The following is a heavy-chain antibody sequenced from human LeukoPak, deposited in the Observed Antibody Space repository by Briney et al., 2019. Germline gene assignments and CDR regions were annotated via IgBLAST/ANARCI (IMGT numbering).Heavy chain of an antibody. V-gene: IGHV4-38-2*01. Sequence: PSETLSLTCAVSGYSISSGYCWGWIRQPPGKGLEWIGCIYHSGNTYCNPSLKSRVTISVDTSKNQFSLNLSSVTAADMAMYYCARQGGSSSPYYYYYSDVWGKGTTVTVSS. D-gene: IGHD6-13*01. CDR1: GYSISSGYC. J-gene: IGHJ6*03. CDR2: IYHSGNT. CDR3: ARQGGSSSPYYYYYSDV.